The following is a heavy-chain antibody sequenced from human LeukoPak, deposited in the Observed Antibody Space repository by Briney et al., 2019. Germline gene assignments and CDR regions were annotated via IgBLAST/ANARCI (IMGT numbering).Heavy chain of an antibody. CDR3: AREEYSSGYFNWFDP. Sequence: PSETLSLTYTVPGGSISSSSYYWGWIRQPPGKGLEWIGSMYYSGSTYHNPSLKSRVTISVDTSKNQFSLKLSSVTAADTAVYYCAREEYSSGYFNWFDPWGQGTLVTVSS. J-gene: IGHJ5*02. D-gene: IGHD6-19*01. CDR1: GGSISSSSYY. CDR2: MYYSGST. V-gene: IGHV4-39*07.